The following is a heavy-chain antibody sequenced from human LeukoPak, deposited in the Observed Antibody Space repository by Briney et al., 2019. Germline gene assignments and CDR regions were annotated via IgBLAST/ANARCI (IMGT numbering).Heavy chain of an antibody. V-gene: IGHV3-53*01. CDR3: ARLGVGAIYFDY. CDR2: IYTGGST. CDR1: GFTVSTNY. Sequence: GGSLRLSCAASGFTVSTNYMSWVRQAPGKGLEWVSVIYTGGSTYYADSLKGRFTISRDNSKNTLYLQMNSLRAEDTAVYYCARLGVGAIYFDYWGQGTPVTVSS. D-gene: IGHD1-26*01. J-gene: IGHJ4*02.